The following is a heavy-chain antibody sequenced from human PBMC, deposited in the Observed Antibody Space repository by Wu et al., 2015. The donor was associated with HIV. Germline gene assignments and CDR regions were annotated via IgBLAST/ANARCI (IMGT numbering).Heavy chain of an antibody. Sequence: QVQLIQSGAEVKKPGASVKVSCKASGYTFTGHYMHWVRQAPGQGLEWMGWINPNSGDTYFAQKFQGRVTMTRDTSINTAHMDLSSLRSDDTAMYYCARESGGYYDSSGYSDYWGQGTLVTVSS. J-gene: IGHJ4*02. D-gene: IGHD3-22*01. V-gene: IGHV1-2*02. CDR3: ARESGGYYDSSGYSDY. CDR1: GYTFTGHY. CDR2: INPNSGDT.